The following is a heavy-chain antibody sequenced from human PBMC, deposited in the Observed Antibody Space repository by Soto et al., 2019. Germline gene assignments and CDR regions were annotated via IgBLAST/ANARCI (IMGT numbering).Heavy chain of an antibody. D-gene: IGHD3-10*01. Sequence: SETLSLTCTVSGGSISSGGYYWSWIRQHPGKGLEWIGYIYYSGSTYYNPSLKSRVTISVDTSKNQFSLKLSSVTAADTAVYYCARGRRRVITFKSRDYYYGMDVWGQGTTVTVSS. CDR3: ARGRRRVITFKSRDYYYGMDV. V-gene: IGHV4-31*03. J-gene: IGHJ6*02. CDR2: IYYSGST. CDR1: GGSISSGGYY.